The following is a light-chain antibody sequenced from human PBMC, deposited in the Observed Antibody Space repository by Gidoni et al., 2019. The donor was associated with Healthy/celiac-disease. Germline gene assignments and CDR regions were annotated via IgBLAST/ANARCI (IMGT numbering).Light chain of an antibody. CDR2: EVS. V-gene: IGLV2-14*01. CDR1: SSDVGGYNY. CDR3: SSYTSSSTPV. J-gene: IGLJ2*01. Sequence: QSALTQPASVSGSPGQSITISCTGTSSDVGGYNYVSWYQQHPGKAPKLMIYEVSKRPSGVSNRFSGSKSGNTAALTISGRQAEDEADYYCSSYTSSSTPVFGGGTKLTVL.